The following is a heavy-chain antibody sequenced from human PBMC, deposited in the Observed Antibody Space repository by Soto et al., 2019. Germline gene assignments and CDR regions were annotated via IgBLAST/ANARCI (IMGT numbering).Heavy chain of an antibody. CDR2: FDPEDGET. CDR1: GYTLTELS. Sequence: ASVKLSCKVSGYTLTELSMHWVRQAPGKGLEWMGGFDPEDGETIYAQKFQGRVTMTEDTSTDTAYMELSSLRSEDTAVYYCATARVTIFGVAPDGHYYYYGMDVWGQGTTVTVSS. V-gene: IGHV1-24*01. J-gene: IGHJ6*02. D-gene: IGHD3-3*01. CDR3: ATARVTIFGVAPDGHYYYYGMDV.